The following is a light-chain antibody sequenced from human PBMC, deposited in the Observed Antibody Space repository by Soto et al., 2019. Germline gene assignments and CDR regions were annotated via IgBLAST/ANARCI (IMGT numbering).Light chain of an antibody. CDR1: QSVSRN. CDR3: QQYNNWLWT. J-gene: IGKJ1*01. CDR2: DAS. Sequence: EIVMTQSPATLSVSPGERATLSCRASQSVSRNVAWYQQKPGQAPRLLIHDASTRATGSSVRFRGSGSGTEFPLTISIRQSEDFAVYYCQQYNNWLWTFGQGTKVQMK. V-gene: IGKV3-15*01.